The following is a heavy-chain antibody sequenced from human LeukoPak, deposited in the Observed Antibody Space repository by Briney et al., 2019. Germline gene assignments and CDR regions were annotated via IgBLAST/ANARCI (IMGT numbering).Heavy chain of an antibody. V-gene: IGHV4-34*01. Sequence: PSETLSLTCAVSGVSFSGYYWSWIRQPPGKGLEWIGEINHSGSTNYIPSLKSRVTISIDTSENQFPLRLSSVTAADTAVYYCARGFCSTTTCYALHFDYWGQGSLVTVSS. J-gene: IGHJ4*02. CDR2: INHSGST. D-gene: IGHD2-2*01. CDR1: GVSFSGYY. CDR3: ARGFCSTTTCYALHFDY.